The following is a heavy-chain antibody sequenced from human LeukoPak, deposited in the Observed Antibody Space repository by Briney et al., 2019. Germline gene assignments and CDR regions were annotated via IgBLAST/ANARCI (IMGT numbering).Heavy chain of an antibody. CDR1: GGSFSGYY. J-gene: IGHJ3*02. V-gene: IGHV4-34*01. D-gene: IGHD2-15*01. CDR2: INHSGST. CDR3: ARGLGCSGGSCYDAFDI. Sequence: SETLSLTCAVYGGSFSGYYWSWIRQPPGKGLEWIGEINHSGSTNYNPSLKSRVTISVDTSKNQFSLKLSSVTAADTAVYYCARGLGCSGGSCYDAFDIWGQGTMVTVSS.